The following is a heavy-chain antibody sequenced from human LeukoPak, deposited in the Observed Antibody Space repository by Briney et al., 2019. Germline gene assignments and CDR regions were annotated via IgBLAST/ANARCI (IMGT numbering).Heavy chain of an antibody. CDR1: GGSISSGGYY. CDR2: IYYSGST. Sequence: SQTLSLTCTVSGGSISSGGYYWSWIRQPPGKGLEWIGYIYYSGSTYYNPSLKSRVTISVDTSKNQFSLKLSSVTAADTAVYYCARGSLRDIVVVPAATIFDYWGQGTLVTVSS. D-gene: IGHD2-2*01. CDR3: ARGSLRDIVVVPAATIFDY. V-gene: IGHV4-31*03. J-gene: IGHJ4*02.